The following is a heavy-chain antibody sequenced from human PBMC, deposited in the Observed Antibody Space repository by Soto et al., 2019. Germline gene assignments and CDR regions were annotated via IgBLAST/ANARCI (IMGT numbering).Heavy chain of an antibody. Sequence: ASVKVSCKAPGYTFTSYDINWVRQATGQGLEWMGWMNPNSGNTGYAQKFQGRVTMTRNTSISTAYTELSSLRSEDTAVYYCASSAAGYSSSWYSYKYYYGMDVWGQGTTVTVSS. CDR3: ASSAAGYSSSWYSYKYYYGMDV. CDR1: GYTFTSYD. D-gene: IGHD6-13*01. J-gene: IGHJ6*02. CDR2: MNPNSGNT. V-gene: IGHV1-8*01.